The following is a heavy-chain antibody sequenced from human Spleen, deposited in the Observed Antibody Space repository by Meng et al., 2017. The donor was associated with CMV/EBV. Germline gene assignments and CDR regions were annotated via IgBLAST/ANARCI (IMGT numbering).Heavy chain of an antibody. Sequence: GESLKISCVGSRFTFSTYGMYWVRQAPGKGLEWVAFIRHDGSKKYYADSVKGRFTISRDNSEDTLYLQMNSLRVEDTAVYYCARDQGSSWLNDNWGQGTLVTVSS. CDR3: ARDQGSSWLNDN. J-gene: IGHJ4*02. V-gene: IGHV3-30*02. CDR2: IRHDGSKK. D-gene: IGHD6-13*01. CDR1: RFTFSTYG.